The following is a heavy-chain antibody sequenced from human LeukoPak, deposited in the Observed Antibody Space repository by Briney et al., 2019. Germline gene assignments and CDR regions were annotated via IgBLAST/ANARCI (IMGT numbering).Heavy chain of an antibody. V-gene: IGHV4-59*01. J-gene: IGHJ3*02. Sequence: SETLSLTCTVSGGSISSYYWSWIRQPPWKGLEWVGYIYYSGSTNYNPSLKSRVTISVDTSKNQFSLKLSSVTAADTAVYYCARDRFFDWNDSDAFDIWGQGTMVTVSS. CDR2: IYYSGST. CDR3: ARDRFFDWNDSDAFDI. D-gene: IGHD1-1*01. CDR1: GGSISSYY.